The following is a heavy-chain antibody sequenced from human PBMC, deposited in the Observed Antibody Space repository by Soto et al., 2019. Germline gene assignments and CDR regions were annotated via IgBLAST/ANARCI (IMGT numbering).Heavy chain of an antibody. CDR2: IDPSDSYT. CDR1: GYSFTSYW. Sequence: GESLKISCKGSGYSFTSYWISWVRQMPGKVLEWMVMIDPSDSYTNYRPSFQGHVTISADESIITAYLQWSSLKASDTAMYYCEGRSPQGLYXWGQGTLVTVSX. CDR3: EGRSPQGLYX. D-gene: IGHD3-16*01. J-gene: IGHJ4*03. V-gene: IGHV5-10-1*01.